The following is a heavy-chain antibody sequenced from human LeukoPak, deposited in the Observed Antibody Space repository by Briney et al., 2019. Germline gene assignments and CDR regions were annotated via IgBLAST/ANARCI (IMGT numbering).Heavy chain of an antibody. CDR1: GFTFSSYE. V-gene: IGHV3-21*05. CDR3: ARDRRHYGDYGWNDAFDI. D-gene: IGHD4-17*01. J-gene: IGHJ3*02. CDR2: ISSSSSYI. Sequence: GGSLRLSCAASGFTFSSYEMNWVRKAPGKGLEWVSYISSSSSYIYYADSVKGRFTISRDNAKNSLYLQMNSLRAEDTAVYYCARDRRHYGDYGWNDAFDIWGQGTTVTVSS.